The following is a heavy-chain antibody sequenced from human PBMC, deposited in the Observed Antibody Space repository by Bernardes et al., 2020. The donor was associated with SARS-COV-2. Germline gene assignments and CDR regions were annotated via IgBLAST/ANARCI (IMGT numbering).Heavy chain of an antibody. V-gene: IGHV4-30-4*08. CDR1: GGSITSFDYY. CDR2: VYYRGIT. Sequence: SETLSLTCTVSGGSITSFDYYWHWVRQLPGKGLEWVGYVYYRGITNYNPSLKSRVTVSLDTSKNQFSLKLTSVTAADTAVYYCTRVPVVAGSYGWSDPWGQGTLVTVSS. J-gene: IGHJ5*02. D-gene: IGHD2-15*01. CDR3: TRVPVVAGSYGWSDP.